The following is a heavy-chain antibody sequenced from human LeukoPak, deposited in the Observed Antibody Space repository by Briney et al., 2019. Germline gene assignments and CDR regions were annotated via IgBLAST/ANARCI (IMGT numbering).Heavy chain of an antibody. J-gene: IGHJ4*02. D-gene: IGHD3-3*01. CDR2: INHSGST. CDR1: GGSFSGYY. V-gene: IGHV4-34*01. CDR3: AGVGYDFWSGYFLGSAYFDY. Sequence: PSETLSPTCAVYGGSFSGYYWSWIRQPPGKGLEWIGKINHSGSTNYNPSLKSRVTISVDTSKNQFSLKLSSVTAADTAVYYCAGVGYDFWSGYFLGSAYFDYWGQGTLVTVSS.